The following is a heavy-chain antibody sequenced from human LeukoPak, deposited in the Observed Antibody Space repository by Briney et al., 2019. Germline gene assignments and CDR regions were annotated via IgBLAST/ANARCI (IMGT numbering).Heavy chain of an antibody. CDR1: GYTFTGYY. J-gene: IGHJ4*02. D-gene: IGHD5-18*01. Sequence: ASVKVSCKASGYTFTGYYMHWVRQAPGQGLEWMGWINPDSGGTNYAQKFQGRVTMTRDTSISTAYMELSRLRSDDTAVYYCARVGGYSYGGALRYWGQGTLVTVSS. V-gene: IGHV1-2*02. CDR2: INPDSGGT. CDR3: ARVGGYSYGGALRY.